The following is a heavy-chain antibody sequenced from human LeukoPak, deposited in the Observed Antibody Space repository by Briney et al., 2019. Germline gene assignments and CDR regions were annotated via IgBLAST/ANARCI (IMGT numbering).Heavy chain of an antibody. J-gene: IGHJ6*03. Sequence: SGGSLRLSCAASGFTFSSYGMHWVRQAPGKGLEWVSSISRSSSYKYYADSVKGRFTISRDNAKNSLYLQMNSLRAEDTAVYYCARDVRYDDYWSGVMDVWGKGTTVTVSS. CDR2: ISRSSSYK. D-gene: IGHD3-3*01. CDR1: GFTFSSYG. CDR3: ARDVRYDDYWSGVMDV. V-gene: IGHV3-21*01.